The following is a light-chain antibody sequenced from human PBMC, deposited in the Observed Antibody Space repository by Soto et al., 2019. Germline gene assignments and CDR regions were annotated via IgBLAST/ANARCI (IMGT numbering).Light chain of an antibody. Sequence: DIVMTQSPDSLAVSLGERATINCKSSQRVLYSSNNKNYLAWYQQKPGQSPKLLIFWASTRESGVPDRFSGSGYGTDFTLTISSLQAEDVAVYYCQQYYNTPLTFGGGTKVEIK. J-gene: IGKJ4*01. CDR1: QRVLYSSNNKNY. V-gene: IGKV4-1*01. CDR3: QQYYNTPLT. CDR2: WAS.